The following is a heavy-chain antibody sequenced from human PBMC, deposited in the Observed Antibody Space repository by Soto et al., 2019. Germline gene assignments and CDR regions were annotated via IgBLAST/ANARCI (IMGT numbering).Heavy chain of an antibody. D-gene: IGHD5-12*01. J-gene: IGHJ4*02. Sequence: SETLSLTCTVSGGSISSGGYYWSWIRQHPGKGLEWIGYIYYSGSTYYNPSLKSRVTISVDTSKNQFSLKLSSVTAADTAVYYCARVGYDFSFAYWGQGTLVTVSS. V-gene: IGHV4-31*03. CDR3: ARVGYDFSFAY. CDR1: GGSISSGGYY. CDR2: IYYSGST.